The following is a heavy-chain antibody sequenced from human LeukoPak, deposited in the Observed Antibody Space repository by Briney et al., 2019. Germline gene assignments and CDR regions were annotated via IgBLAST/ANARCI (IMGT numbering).Heavy chain of an antibody. CDR1: GFTFSSYG. CDR2: IWYDGSNK. Sequence: SCKASGFTFSSYGMHWVRQAPGKGLEWVAVIWYDGSNKYYADSVKGRFTISRDNSKNTLYLQMNSLRAEDTAVYYCARVLKAHGAASGWYVFDYWGQGTLVTVSS. V-gene: IGHV3-33*01. J-gene: IGHJ4*02. CDR3: ARVLKAHGAASGWYVFDY. D-gene: IGHD6-19*01.